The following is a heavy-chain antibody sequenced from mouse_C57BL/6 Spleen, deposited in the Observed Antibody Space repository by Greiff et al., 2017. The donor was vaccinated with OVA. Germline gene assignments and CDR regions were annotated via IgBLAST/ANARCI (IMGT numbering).Heavy chain of an antibody. CDR2: IDPSDSDT. CDR1: GYTFTSYW. V-gene: IGHV1-52*01. J-gene: IGHJ4*01. CDR3: ARNYYGSSYDYAMDY. Sequence: VQLQQPGAELVRPGSSVKLSCKASGYTFTSYWMHWVKQRPIQGLEWIGNIDPSDSDTHYNQKFKDKATLTVDKSSSTAYMQLSSLTSEDSAVYYCARNYYGSSYDYAMDYWGQGTSVTVSS. D-gene: IGHD1-1*01.